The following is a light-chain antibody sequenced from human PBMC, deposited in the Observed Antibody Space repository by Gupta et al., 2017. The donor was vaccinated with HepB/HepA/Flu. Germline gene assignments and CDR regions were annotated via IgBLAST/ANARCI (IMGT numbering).Light chain of an antibody. J-gene: IGLJ3*02. CDR3: QTWGTGLWV. V-gene: IGLV4-69*01. CDR2: LHSDGSH. CDR1: SGHSSYA. Sequence: QLVLTQSPSASASLGASVKLTCTLSSGHSSYAIAWHQQQPEKGPRYLMKLHSDGSHSKGDGIPDRFSGSSSGAERDLTISSLQSEDEADYYGQTWGTGLWVFGGGTKLTVL.